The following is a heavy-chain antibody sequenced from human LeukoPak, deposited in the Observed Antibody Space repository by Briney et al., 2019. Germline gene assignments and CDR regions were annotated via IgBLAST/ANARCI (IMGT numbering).Heavy chain of an antibody. Sequence: GGSLRLSCAASGFTFSSYWMSWVRQAPGKGLEWVANIKQDGSEKYYVDSVKGRFTISRDNAKNSLYLQMNSPRAEDTAVYYCARDIVVPAAEWFDPWGQGTLVTVSS. J-gene: IGHJ5*02. CDR1: GFTFSSYW. V-gene: IGHV3-7*01. CDR2: IKQDGSEK. CDR3: ARDIVVPAAEWFDP. D-gene: IGHD2-2*01.